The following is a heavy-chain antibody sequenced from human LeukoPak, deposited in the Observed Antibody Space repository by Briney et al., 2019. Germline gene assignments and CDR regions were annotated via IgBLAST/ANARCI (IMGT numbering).Heavy chain of an antibody. V-gene: IGHV1-2*04. CDR3: ARAGTGGSSGWYDWFDP. D-gene: IGHD6-19*01. J-gene: IGHJ5*02. CDR2: INPNSGGT. Sequence: ASVKVSCKASGYTFTTYYMHWVRQAPGQGLEWMGWINPNSGGTNYAQKFQGWVTMTRDTSISTAYMELSRLRSDDTAVYYCARAGTGGSSGWYDWFDPWGQGTLVTVSS. CDR1: GYTFTTYY.